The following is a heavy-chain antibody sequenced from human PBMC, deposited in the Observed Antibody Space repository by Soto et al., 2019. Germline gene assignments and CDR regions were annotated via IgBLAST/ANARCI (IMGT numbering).Heavy chain of an antibody. CDR3: ASLGGYYQAFDS. V-gene: IGHV4-61*05. CDR2: IYYSGTT. Sequence: SETLSLTCTVSGGSISNSNYYWGWIRQPPGKGLEWIGNIYYSGTTNYHPSLKSRVTISLDTSKNQFSLKLSSVTAADTAVYYCASLGGYYQAFDSWGQGTLVTVSS. J-gene: IGHJ4*02. CDR1: GGSISNSNYY. D-gene: IGHD3-22*01.